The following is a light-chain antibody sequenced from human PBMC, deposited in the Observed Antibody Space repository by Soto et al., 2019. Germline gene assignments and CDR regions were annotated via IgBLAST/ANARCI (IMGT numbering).Light chain of an antibody. V-gene: IGKV3D-15*01. CDR3: QQYNQWPIT. CDR2: FAS. CDR1: QTVSNS. Sequence: EIVMTQSPATLSVSPGEKATLSCRASQTVSNSLAWYQQKPGQAPRLLIYFASTRATGIPARFSGSGSGTEFTLTISSLQPEDFAVYYCQQYNQWPITFGGGTKVETK. J-gene: IGKJ4*02.